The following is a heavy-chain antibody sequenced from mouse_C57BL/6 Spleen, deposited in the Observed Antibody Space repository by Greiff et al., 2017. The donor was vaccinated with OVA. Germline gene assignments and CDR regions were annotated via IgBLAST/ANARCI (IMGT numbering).Heavy chain of an antibody. V-gene: IGHV3-6*01. CDR3: ARNYDGYFDY. J-gene: IGHJ2*01. CDR1: GYSITSGYY. Sequence: EVQLQQSGPGLVKPSQSLSLTCSVTGYSITSGYYWNWIRQFPGNKLEWMGYISYDGSNNYNPSLKNRISITRDTSKNQFFLKLNSVTTEDTATYYCARNYDGYFDYWGQGTTRTVSS. CDR2: ISYDGSN. D-gene: IGHD2-3*01.